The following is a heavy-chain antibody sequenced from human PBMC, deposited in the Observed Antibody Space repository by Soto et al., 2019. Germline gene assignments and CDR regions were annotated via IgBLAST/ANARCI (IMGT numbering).Heavy chain of an antibody. V-gene: IGHV1-18*01. CDR1: GYSFATSG. Sequence: ASLKVSCKASGYSFATSGISWVRQAPGQGLEWMGWISAYNGNTNYEQKLQDRVTMTTDTSTSTAYLELRSLRSDDTAVYYCARAGHYYDSSGNATWGQGTLVTVSS. CDR2: ISAYNGNT. D-gene: IGHD3-22*01. J-gene: IGHJ5*02. CDR3: ARAGHYYDSSGNAT.